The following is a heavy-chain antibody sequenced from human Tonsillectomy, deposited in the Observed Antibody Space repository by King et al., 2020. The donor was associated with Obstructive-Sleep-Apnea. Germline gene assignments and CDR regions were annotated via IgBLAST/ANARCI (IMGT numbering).Heavy chain of an antibody. V-gene: IGHV3-7*01. CDR3: AKGSYRHDY. D-gene: IGHD3-16*02. CDR1: GFTFSDYW. J-gene: IGHJ4*02. CDR2: IKQDGSGR. Sequence: VQLVESGGGLVQSGGSLRLSCAASGFTFSDYWMTLVHQAPGKGLGWWANIKQDGSGRYYVDSVKGRFTISRDNADNSLSLQMDSLRAEDTAVYYCAKGSYRHDYWGQGTLVTVSS.